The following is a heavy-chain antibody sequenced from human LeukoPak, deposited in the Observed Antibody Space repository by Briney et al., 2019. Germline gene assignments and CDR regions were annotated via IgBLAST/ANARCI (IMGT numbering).Heavy chain of an antibody. CDR1: GFTFSTYW. D-gene: IGHD5-18*01. V-gene: IGHV3-74*01. CDR3: ASAYNYDYSFDY. J-gene: IGHJ4*02. Sequence: GGSLRLSCEGSGFTFSTYWMHWVRQVPGKGLVWVSRINSDGSSTTYADSVKGRFTISRDNAKNTLYLQMNSLRAEDTAVYYCASAYNYDYSFDYWGQGTLVTVPS. CDR2: INSDGSST.